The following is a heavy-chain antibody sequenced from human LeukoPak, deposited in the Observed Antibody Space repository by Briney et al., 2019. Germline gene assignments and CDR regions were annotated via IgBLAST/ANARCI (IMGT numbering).Heavy chain of an antibody. CDR1: GYILTSYY. V-gene: IGHV1-46*01. CDR3: ARGSYHYDSSGYAAPDY. D-gene: IGHD3-22*01. J-gene: IGHJ4*02. Sequence: ASVKVSCKASGYILTSYYMYWVRQAPGQGLEWMGIINPSGGSTSYAQKFQGRVTMTRDTSTSTVYMELSSLRSEDTAVYYCARGSYHYDSSGYAAPDYWGQGTLVTVSS. CDR2: INPSGGST.